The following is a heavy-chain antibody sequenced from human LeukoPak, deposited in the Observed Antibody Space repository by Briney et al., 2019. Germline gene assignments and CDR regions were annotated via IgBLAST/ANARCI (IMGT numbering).Heavy chain of an antibody. CDR3: ARARYCSSTSCPYYYYGMDV. D-gene: IGHD2-2*01. CDR2: INPNSGGT. V-gene: IGHV1-2*02. Sequence: KPGASVKVSCKASGYTFTGYYMHWVRQAPGQGLEWMGWINPNSGGTNYAQKFQGRVTMTRDTSISTAYMELSRLRSDDTAVYYCARARYCSSTSCPYYYYGMDVWGQGTTVIVSS. J-gene: IGHJ6*02. CDR1: GYTFTGYY.